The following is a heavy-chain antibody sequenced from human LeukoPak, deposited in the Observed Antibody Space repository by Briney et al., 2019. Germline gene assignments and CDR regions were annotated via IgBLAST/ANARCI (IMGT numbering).Heavy chain of an antibody. V-gene: IGHV4-38-2*02. J-gene: IGHJ3*02. CDR3: ARQGSLGILTGYNAFDI. CDR1: GYSISSGYY. D-gene: IGHD3-9*01. Sequence: SETLSLTCTVSGYSISSGYYWGWIRQSPGKGLEWIGGIYNSGSTYYNPSLKSRVTISVDTSKNQFSLKLSSVTAADTAVYYCARQGSLGILTGYNAFDIWGQGTMVTVSS. CDR2: IYNSGST.